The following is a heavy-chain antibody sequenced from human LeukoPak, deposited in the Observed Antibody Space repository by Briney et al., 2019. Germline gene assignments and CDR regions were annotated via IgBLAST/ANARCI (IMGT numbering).Heavy chain of an antibody. D-gene: IGHD5-12*01. V-gene: IGHV3-48*03. CDR3: ARDEYSGLYYYMDV. J-gene: IGHJ6*03. Sequence: GGSLRLSCAVSGFSLSSYEMKWVRQARGKGVEGVSYIGSSTNSIYYADSVKGRFTISRDNAKKSLHLQMNILRAEDTAAYYCARDEYSGLYYYMDVWGKGTTVTVSS. CDR2: IGSSTNSI. CDR1: GFSLSSYE.